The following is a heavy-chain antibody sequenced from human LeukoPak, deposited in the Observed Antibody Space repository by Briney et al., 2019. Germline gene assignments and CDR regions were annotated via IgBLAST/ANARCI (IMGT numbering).Heavy chain of an antibody. CDR2: IWYDGSNK. CDR3: ARDLGVIVVVPAAIHQNYYYGMDV. J-gene: IGHJ6*02. D-gene: IGHD2-2*01. V-gene: IGHV3-33*01. CDR1: GFTFSSYG. Sequence: GGSLRLSCAASGFTFSSYGMHWVRQAPGKGLEWVAVIWYDGSNKYYADSVKGRFTISRDNSKNTLYLQMNSLRAEDTAVYYCARDLGVIVVVPAAIHQNYYYGMDVWGQGTTVTVSS.